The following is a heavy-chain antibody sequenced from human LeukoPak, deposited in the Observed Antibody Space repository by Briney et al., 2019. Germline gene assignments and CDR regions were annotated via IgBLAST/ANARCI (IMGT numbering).Heavy chain of an antibody. CDR3: AAYSSLDY. V-gene: IGHV3-66*01. Sequence: GGSLRLSCAASEFTFSSYSMNWVRQAPGKGLEWVSLIYSGGSTYYADSVKGRFTISRDNSKNTLYLQMNSLRAEDTAVYYCAAYSSLDYWGQGALVTVSS. D-gene: IGHD6-19*01. J-gene: IGHJ4*02. CDR2: IYSGGST. CDR1: EFTFSSYS.